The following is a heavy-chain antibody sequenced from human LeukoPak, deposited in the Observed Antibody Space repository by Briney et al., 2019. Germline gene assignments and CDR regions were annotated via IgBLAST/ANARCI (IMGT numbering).Heavy chain of an antibody. V-gene: IGHV4-39*01. CDR3: ARGLYDFWSGYYTGIAFDI. CDR1: GGSISSSDYY. CDR2: IYSSGST. D-gene: IGHD3-3*01. Sequence: PSETLSLTCTVSGGSISSSDYYWGWIRQPPGKGLEWIGSIYSSGSTYYNPSLKSRVTISVDTSKNQFSLKLSSVTAADTAVYYCARGLYDFWSGYYTGIAFDIWGQGTMVTVSS. J-gene: IGHJ3*02.